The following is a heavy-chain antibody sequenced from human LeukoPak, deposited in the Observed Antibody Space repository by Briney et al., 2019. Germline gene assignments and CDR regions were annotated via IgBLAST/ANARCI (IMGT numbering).Heavy chain of an antibody. Sequence: SETLSLTCAVSGGSISSSNWWSWVRQPPGKGLEWIGEIYHSGSTNYNPSLKSRVTISVDKSKNQFSLKLSSVTAADTAVYYCASAGRSSSWYTKAYYFDYWGQGTLVTVSS. J-gene: IGHJ4*02. CDR3: ASAGRSSSWYTKAYYFDY. CDR1: GGSISSSNW. V-gene: IGHV4-4*02. CDR2: IYHSGST. D-gene: IGHD6-13*01.